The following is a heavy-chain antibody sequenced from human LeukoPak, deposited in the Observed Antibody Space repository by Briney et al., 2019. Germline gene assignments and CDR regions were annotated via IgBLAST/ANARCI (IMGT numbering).Heavy chain of an antibody. J-gene: IGHJ5*02. CDR1: GGSISSYY. V-gene: IGHV4-59*01. CDR2: IYYSGST. Sequence: SETLSLTCTVSGGSISSYYWSWIRQPPGKGLEWIGYIYYSGSTNYNPSLKSRVTISVDTSKNQFSLKLSPVTAADTAVYYCARGRQDSSGWYMDWFDPWGQGTLVTVSS. D-gene: IGHD6-19*01. CDR3: ARGRQDSSGWYMDWFDP.